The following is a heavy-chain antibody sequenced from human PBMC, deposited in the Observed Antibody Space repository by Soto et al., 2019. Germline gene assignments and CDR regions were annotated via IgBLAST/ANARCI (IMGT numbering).Heavy chain of an antibody. CDR2: IWYDGSNK. CDR3: ARENTGKKIDY. CDR1: GFTFSSYG. J-gene: IGHJ4*02. Sequence: PGGSLRLSCAASGFTFSSYGMHWVRQAPGKGLEWVAVIWYDGSNKYYADSVKGRFTISRDNSKNTLYLQMNSLRAEDTAVYYCARENTGKKIDYWGQGTLVTVSS. V-gene: IGHV3-33*01.